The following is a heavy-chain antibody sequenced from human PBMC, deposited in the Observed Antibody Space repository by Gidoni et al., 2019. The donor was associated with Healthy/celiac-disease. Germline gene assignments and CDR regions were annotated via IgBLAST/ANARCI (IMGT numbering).Heavy chain of an antibody. CDR2: INAGNGNT. V-gene: IGHV1-3*01. Sequence: QVQLVQSGAEVKKPGASVKVSCKASGYTFTSYAMNWVRQAPGQRLEWMGWINAGNGNTKYSQKFQGRVTITRDTSASTAYMELSSLRSEDTAVYYCARGRALYCSGGSCYGSSFDYWGQGTLVTVSS. J-gene: IGHJ4*02. CDR3: ARGRALYCSGGSCYGSSFDY. D-gene: IGHD2-15*01. CDR1: GYTFTSYA.